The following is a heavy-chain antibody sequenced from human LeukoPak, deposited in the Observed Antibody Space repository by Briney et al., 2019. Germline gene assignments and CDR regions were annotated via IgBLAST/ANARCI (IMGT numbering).Heavy chain of an antibody. CDR1: GFTLGTYD. D-gene: IGHD4-17*01. CDR2: ISRSGGST. CDR3: SKKGQSEDYGKPG. V-gene: IGHV3-23*01. J-gene: IGHJ4*02. Sequence: GGSLRLSWAASGFTLGTYDMYWVRQAPGKGLECVSSISRSGGSTYYADSVKGRFTISRDNSKNTLYLQMSSLRADDTAVYYCSKKGQSEDYGKPGWGQGTLVTVSS.